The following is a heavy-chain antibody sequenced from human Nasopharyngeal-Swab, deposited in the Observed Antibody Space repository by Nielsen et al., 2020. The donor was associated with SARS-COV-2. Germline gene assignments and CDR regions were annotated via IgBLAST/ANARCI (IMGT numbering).Heavy chain of an antibody. Sequence: SETLSLTCTVSGGSISSSSYYWVWIRQPPGKGLEWIGEINHSGSTNYNPSLKSRVTISVDTSKNQFSLKLSSVTAADTAVYHCARCIAAAGPAPDYWGQGTLVTVSS. J-gene: IGHJ4*02. CDR1: GGSISSSSYY. CDR2: INHSGST. CDR3: ARCIAAAGPAPDY. D-gene: IGHD6-13*01. V-gene: IGHV4-39*07.